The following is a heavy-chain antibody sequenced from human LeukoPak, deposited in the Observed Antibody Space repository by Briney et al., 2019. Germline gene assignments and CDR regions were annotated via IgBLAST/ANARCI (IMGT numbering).Heavy chain of an antibody. J-gene: IGHJ6*02. V-gene: IGHV1-2*02. Sequence: ASVKVSCKASGYTFTGYYMHWVRQAPGQGLEWMGWINPNSGGTNYAQKFQGRVTMTRDTSISTAYMELSRLRSDDTAVYYCARGPSGATWDYHYGMDVWGPGTTVTVSS. D-gene: IGHD1-26*01. CDR1: GYTFTGYY. CDR2: INPNSGGT. CDR3: ARGPSGATWDYHYGMDV.